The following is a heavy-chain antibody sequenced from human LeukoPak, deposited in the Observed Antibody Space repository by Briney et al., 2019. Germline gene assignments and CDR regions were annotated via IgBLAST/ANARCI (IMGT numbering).Heavy chain of an antibody. CDR3: ARAAYDNSGYLTL. CDR1: GLIFSSYG. CDR2: ISYDGSNK. D-gene: IGHD3-22*01. V-gene: IGHV3-30*03. J-gene: IGHJ4*02. Sequence: GGSLRLSCAASGLIFSSYGMHWVRQAPGKGLEWVAFISYDGSNKYYADSVKGRFTISRDSPKNTLYLQMNNLRAEDTAVYYCARAAYDNSGYLTLWGQGTLVTVSS.